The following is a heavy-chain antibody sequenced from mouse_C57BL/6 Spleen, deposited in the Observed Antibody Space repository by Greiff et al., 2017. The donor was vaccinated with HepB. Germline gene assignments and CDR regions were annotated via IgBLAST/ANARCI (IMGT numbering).Heavy chain of an antibody. CDR3: ARGGYYGYYAMDY. CDR2: IYPGDGDT. V-gene: IGHV1-80*01. D-gene: IGHD1-1*01. J-gene: IGHJ4*01. Sequence: VQLQQSGAELVKPGASVKISCKASGYAFSSYWMNWVKQRPGKGLEWIGQIYPGDGDTNYNGKFKGKATLTADKSSSTAYMQLSSLTSEDSAVYFCARGGYYGYYAMDYWGQVTSVTVSS. CDR1: GYAFSSYW.